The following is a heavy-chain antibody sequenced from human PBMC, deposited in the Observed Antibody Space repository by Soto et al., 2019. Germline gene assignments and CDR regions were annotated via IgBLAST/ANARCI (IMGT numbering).Heavy chain of an antibody. V-gene: IGHV3-23*01. CDR3: AKDRDVLRYFDWLLSPRFGY. CDR2: ISGSGGST. D-gene: IGHD3-9*01. J-gene: IGHJ4*02. CDR1: GFTFSSYA. Sequence: EVQLLESGGGLVQPGGSLRLCCAASGFTFSSYAMSWVRQAPGKGLEWVSAISGSGGSTYYADSVKGRFTISRDNSKNTLYLQMNSLRAEDTAVYYCAKDRDVLRYFDWLLSPRFGYLGQGTLVTVSS.